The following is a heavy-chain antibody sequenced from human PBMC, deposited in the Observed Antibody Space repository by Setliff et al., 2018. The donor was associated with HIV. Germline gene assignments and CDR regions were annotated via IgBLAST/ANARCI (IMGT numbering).Heavy chain of an antibody. CDR3: ARDLKVYAMWGDAFDT. V-gene: IGHV1-46*01. J-gene: IGHJ3*02. Sequence: ASVKVSCKASGYTFTSYAIHWVRQAPGQGLEWLGMVNPSGGSTAYAQKFQGRVTMTTDTSTSTAYMELRSLRSDDTAVYYCARDLKVYAMWGDAFDTWGQGTMVTVSS. CDR1: GYTFTSYA. CDR2: VNPSGGST. D-gene: IGHD2-8*01.